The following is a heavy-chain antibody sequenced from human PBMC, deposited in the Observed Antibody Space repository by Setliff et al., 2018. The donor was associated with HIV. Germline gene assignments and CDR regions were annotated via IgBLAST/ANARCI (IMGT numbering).Heavy chain of an antibody. CDR1: GYPFRDYH. Sequence: ASVKVSCKTSGYPFRDYHIYWVRQAPGQGLEWMGWIDPASGDSRSTQKFQGRVTMTRDTSISTAYMELRRLRSDDTAVYYCARARPPRHHDGQYNWFDPWGQGTLVTVSS. CDR2: IDPASGDS. J-gene: IGHJ5*02. CDR3: ARARPPRHHDGQYNWFDP. D-gene: IGHD4-4*01. V-gene: IGHV1-2*02.